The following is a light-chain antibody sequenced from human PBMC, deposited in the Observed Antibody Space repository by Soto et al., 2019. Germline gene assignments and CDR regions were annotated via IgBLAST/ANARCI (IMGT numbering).Light chain of an antibody. CDR1: SSDVGGYNY. V-gene: IGLV2-14*01. CDR3: SSYTSSSTRV. Sequence: QSVLTQPASVSGSPGQSITISCTGTSSDVGGYNYVSWYQQHPRKAPKLTIYEVSNRPSGVSNRFSGSKSGNTASLTISGLQAEDEADYYCSSYTSSSTRVFGTGTKVTVL. J-gene: IGLJ1*01. CDR2: EVS.